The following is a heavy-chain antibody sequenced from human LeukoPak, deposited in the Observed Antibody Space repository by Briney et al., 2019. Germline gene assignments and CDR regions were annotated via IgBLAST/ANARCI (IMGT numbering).Heavy chain of an antibody. CDR3: TSPPSIAVADPFDS. J-gene: IGHJ4*02. V-gene: IGHV3-74*01. Sequence: PGGSLRLSCAASGFAFSDNWMHWVRQAPGKGLEWVSAIKSDGSSINYADSVQGRFTISRDNAKNMLYLQMDSLRAEDTSVYYCTSPPSIAVADPFDSWGQGTLVTVSS. D-gene: IGHD6-19*01. CDR2: IKSDGSSI. CDR1: GFAFSDNW.